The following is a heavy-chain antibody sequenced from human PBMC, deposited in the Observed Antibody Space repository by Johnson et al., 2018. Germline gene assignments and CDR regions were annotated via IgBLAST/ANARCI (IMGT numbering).Heavy chain of an antibody. CDR3: ARVWSLSYFFLDV. V-gene: IGHV3-9*01. J-gene: IGHJ6*03. CDR1: GFTFEDYG. CDR2: ISWNSDNI. Sequence: VQLVESGGGLVQPGRSLRLSCAASGFTFEDYGMHWVRTPPGKGLEWVSGISWNSDNIGYADSVKGRFTISRDNAKKSVYLHMNKLRAEDTALYYCARVWSLSYFFLDVWGKGTTVTVSS. D-gene: IGHD3-3*01.